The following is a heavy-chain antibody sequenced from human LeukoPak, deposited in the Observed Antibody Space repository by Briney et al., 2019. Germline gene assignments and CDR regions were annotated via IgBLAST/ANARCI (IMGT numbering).Heavy chain of an antibody. V-gene: IGHV1-69*13. CDR2: IIPIFGTA. D-gene: IGHD3-3*01. CDR3: ARGESITIFGVVTNDFEY. J-gene: IGHJ4*02. Sequence: GASVKVSCKASGGTFSSYAISWVRQAPGQGLEWMGGIIPIFGTANYAQKFQGRVTITADESTSTAYMELSSLRSEDTAVYYCARGESITIFGVVTNDFEYWGQGTLVTVSS. CDR1: GGTFSSYA.